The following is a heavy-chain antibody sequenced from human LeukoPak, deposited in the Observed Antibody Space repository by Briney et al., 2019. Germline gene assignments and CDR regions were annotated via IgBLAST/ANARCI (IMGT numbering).Heavy chain of an antibody. Sequence: PSETLSLTCAVYGGSFSGYYWSWIRQPPGKGLEWIGEINHSGSTNYNPSLKSRVTISVDTSKNQFSLKLSSVTTADTAVYYWARKSRPCSGGSCYLDYWGQGTLVTVSS. V-gene: IGHV4-34*01. CDR3: ARKSRPCSGGSCYLDY. J-gene: IGHJ4*02. D-gene: IGHD2-15*01. CDR1: GGSFSGYY. CDR2: INHSGST.